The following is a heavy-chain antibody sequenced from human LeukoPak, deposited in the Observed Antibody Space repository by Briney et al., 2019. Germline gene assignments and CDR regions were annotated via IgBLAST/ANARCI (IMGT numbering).Heavy chain of an antibody. J-gene: IGHJ4*02. CDR1: GFTFNIYN. CDR3: ARDFRGNYSIDY. D-gene: IGHD1-26*01. Sequence: GGSLRLSCAADGFTFNIYNMSWVRQAPGKGLEWVSHSSKDSGDKHYVDSVKGRFTISRDNTKNSLYLQMSSLRDEDTAVYYCARDFRGNYSIDYWGQGTLVTVSS. V-gene: IGHV3-48*02. CDR2: SSKDSGDK.